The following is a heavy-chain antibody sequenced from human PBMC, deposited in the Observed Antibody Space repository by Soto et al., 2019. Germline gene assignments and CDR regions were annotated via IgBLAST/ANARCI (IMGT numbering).Heavy chain of an antibody. J-gene: IGHJ4*02. CDR3: AREVRGVIIYFFDY. CDR1: GYTFTDYH. CDR2: INANSGAT. Sequence: QVQLVQSGVEVKKPGASVKVSCKASGYTFTDYHMHWVRQAPGQGLEWVGWINANSGATKYAQKFQGRLTLTRDTSISTAYMELSSLRSDDTAVYYCAREVRGVIIYFFDYWGQGTLVTVSS. D-gene: IGHD3-10*01. V-gene: IGHV1-2*02.